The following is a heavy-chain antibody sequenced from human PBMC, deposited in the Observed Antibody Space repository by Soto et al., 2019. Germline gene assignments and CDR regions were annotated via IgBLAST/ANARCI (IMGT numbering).Heavy chain of an antibody. Sequence: GGSLRLSCEASGFSFSDYTMNWVRQTPGKGLEWVSSISSSGDFIHYADSLKGRFTISRDNAKNSLFLQMNSLRDEDTAVYYCARVYDPWGQGTLVTVSS. CDR1: GFSFSDYT. CDR2: ISSSGDFI. J-gene: IGHJ5*02. V-gene: IGHV3-21*01. CDR3: ARVYDP.